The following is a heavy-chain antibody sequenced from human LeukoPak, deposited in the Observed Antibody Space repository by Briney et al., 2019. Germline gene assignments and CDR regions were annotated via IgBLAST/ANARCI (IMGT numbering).Heavy chain of an antibody. CDR3: ARGGKYYYDSSGAGY. V-gene: IGHV3-48*01. CDR1: GFTFSSYS. J-gene: IGHJ4*02. D-gene: IGHD3-22*01. CDR2: ISSSSSTI. Sequence: GGSLRLSCAASGFTFSSYSMNWVRQAPGKGLEWVSYISSSSSTIYYADSVKGRFTISRDNAKNSLYLQMNSLRAEDTAVYYCARGGKYYYDSSGAGYWGQGTLVTVSS.